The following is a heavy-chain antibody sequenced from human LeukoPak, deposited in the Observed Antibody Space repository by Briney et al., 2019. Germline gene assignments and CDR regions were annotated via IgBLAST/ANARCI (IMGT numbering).Heavy chain of an antibody. V-gene: IGHV3-7*01. CDR2: IKQDGSEK. D-gene: IGHD3-3*01. CDR1: GFTFSSYW. J-gene: IGHJ4*02. CDR3: ARDRLRYYDFWNGYYDY. Sequence: GGSLRLSCAASGFTFSSYWMSWVRQAPGKGLEWVANIKQDGSEKYYVDSVKGRFTISRDNAKNSLYLQMNSLRAEDTAVYYCARDRLRYYDFWNGYYDYWGQGTLVTVSS.